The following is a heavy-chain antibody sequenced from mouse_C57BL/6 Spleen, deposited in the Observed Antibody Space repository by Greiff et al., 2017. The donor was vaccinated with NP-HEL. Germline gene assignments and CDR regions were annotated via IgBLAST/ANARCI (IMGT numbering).Heavy chain of an antibody. CDR1: GYAFSSYW. V-gene: IGHV1-80*01. J-gene: IGHJ2*01. CDR2: IYPGDGDT. CDR3: ARGTGTKDFDY. Sequence: QVQLQQSGAELVKPGASVKISCKASGYAFSSYWMNWVKQRPGKGLEWIGQIYPGDGDTNYNGKVKGKATLTADKSSSTAYMQLSSLTSEDSAVYFCARGTGTKDFDYWGQGTTLTVSS. D-gene: IGHD4-1*01.